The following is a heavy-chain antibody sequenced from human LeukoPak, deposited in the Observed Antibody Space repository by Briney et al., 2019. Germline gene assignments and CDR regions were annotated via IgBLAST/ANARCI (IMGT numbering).Heavy chain of an antibody. CDR1: GGSISSNNW. V-gene: IGHV4-4*02. CDR2: IYNSGST. J-gene: IGHJ2*01. CDR3: ARSGNSWYFDL. Sequence: TSGTLSLTCAVSGGSISSNNWWSWVRQTPGKGLEWIGEIYNSGSTNYNPSLKSRVTISVDKSKNQFSLRLSSVTAADTALYYCARSGNSWYFDLWGRGTLVTVSS. D-gene: IGHD4-23*01.